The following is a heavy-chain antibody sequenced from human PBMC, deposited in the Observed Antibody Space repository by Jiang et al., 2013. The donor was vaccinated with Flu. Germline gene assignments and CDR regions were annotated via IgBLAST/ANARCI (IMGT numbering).Heavy chain of an antibody. CDR3: ARTSGDYGSGRASDY. J-gene: IGHJ4*02. V-gene: IGHV1-3*01. CDR1: GYTFTSYA. Sequence: VKKPGASVKVSCKASGYTFTSYAMHWVRQASGQRLEWMGWINAGNGNTKYSQKFQGRVTITRDASASTVYMELSSLRSEDTAVYYCARTSGDYGSGRASDYWGQGTLVTVSS. CDR2: INAGNGNT. D-gene: IGHD3-10*01.